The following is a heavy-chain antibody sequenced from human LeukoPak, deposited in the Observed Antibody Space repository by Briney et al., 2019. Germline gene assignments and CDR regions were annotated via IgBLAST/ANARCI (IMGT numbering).Heavy chain of an antibody. CDR2: INHSGSS. CDR3: ARSYNRVELLYY. Sequence: SETLSLTCAVYGGSFSGYYWTWIRQPPGKGLEWIGEINHSGSSNYNPSLKSRVTISLDTSKNQFSLRLSSVTAADTAVYYCARSYNRVELLYYWGQGTLLTVPS. V-gene: IGHV4-34*01. D-gene: IGHD3-10*01. J-gene: IGHJ4*02. CDR1: GGSFSGYY.